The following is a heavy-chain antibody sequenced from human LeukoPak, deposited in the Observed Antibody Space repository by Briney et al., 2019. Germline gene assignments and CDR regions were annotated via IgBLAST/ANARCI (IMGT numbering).Heavy chain of an antibody. V-gene: IGHV3-48*03. D-gene: IGHD5-24*01. J-gene: IGHJ3*02. CDR1: GFTFSSYE. Sequence: GGSLRLSCAASGFTFSSYEMNWVRQAPGEGLEWVSYISSSGSTTYYADSVKGRFTISRDNAKNSLYLQMNSLRAEDTAVYYCARDADLGATITGAFDIWGQGTVVTVSS. CDR3: ARDADLGATITGAFDI. CDR2: ISSSGSTT.